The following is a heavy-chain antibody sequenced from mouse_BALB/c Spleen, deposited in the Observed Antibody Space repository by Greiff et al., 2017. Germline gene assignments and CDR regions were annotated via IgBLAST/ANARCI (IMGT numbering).Heavy chain of an antibody. D-gene: IGHD1-1*02. J-gene: IGHJ2*01. CDR3: VREGYGPYYFDY. Sequence: GGGLVQPKGSLKLSCAASGFTFNTNAMNWVRQAPGKGLEWVARIRSKSNNYATYYADSVKDRFTISRDDSQSMLYLQMNNLKTEDTAMYYCVREGYGPYYFDYWGQGTTLTVSS. CDR2: IRSKSNNYAT. V-gene: IGHV10S3*01. CDR1: GFTFNTNA.